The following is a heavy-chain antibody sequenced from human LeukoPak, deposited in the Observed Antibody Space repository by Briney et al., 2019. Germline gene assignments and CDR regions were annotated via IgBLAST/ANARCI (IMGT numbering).Heavy chain of an antibody. D-gene: IGHD5-24*01. Sequence: SVKVSCKASGGAFSSYAISWVRQAPGQGLEWMGGIIPIFGTANYAQKFQGRVTITTDESTSTAYMELSSLRSEDTAVYYCARSRDGPFDIWGQGTMVTVSS. J-gene: IGHJ3*02. CDR2: IIPIFGTA. CDR1: GGAFSSYA. V-gene: IGHV1-69*05. CDR3: ARSRDGPFDI.